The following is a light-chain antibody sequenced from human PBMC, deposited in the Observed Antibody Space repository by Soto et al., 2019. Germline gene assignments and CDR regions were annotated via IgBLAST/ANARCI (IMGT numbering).Light chain of an antibody. CDR3: QQRSIWPRIT. Sequence: IEMTHSPATLSVYPGERATLSCRASQSVSSYLAWYQQKPGQAPRLLIYDASNRATGIPARFSGSGSGTDFTLTISSLEPEDFAVYYCQQRSIWPRITFGQGTRLEIK. CDR2: DAS. J-gene: IGKJ5*01. CDR1: QSVSSY. V-gene: IGKV3-11*01.